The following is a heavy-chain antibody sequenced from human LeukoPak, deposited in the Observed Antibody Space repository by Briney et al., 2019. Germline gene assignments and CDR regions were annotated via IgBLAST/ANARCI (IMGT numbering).Heavy chain of an antibody. V-gene: IGHV1-8*01. J-gene: IGHJ4*02. CDR3: ARGITAGVDY. D-gene: IGHD1-14*01. Sequence: GASVKVSCKASGYTFTGYDINWVRQATGQGLEWMGWMSPNSGNTGYAQKFQGRVTMTRDTSINTAYMELSSLRSEDTAVYYCARGITAGVDYWGQGTLVTVSS. CDR1: GYTFTGYD. CDR2: MSPNSGNT.